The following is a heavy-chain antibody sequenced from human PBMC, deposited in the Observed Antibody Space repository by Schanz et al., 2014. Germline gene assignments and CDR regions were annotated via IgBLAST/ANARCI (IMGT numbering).Heavy chain of an antibody. CDR2: IATSSSTR. CDR3: ASGVHVSSLQKGLQF. Sequence: EVQLLESGGGLVRPGGSLRLSCAASGFTFSSYAMSWVRQVPGKGLEWLSYIATSSSTRHYADSVKGRVTISRDNAKNSVSLQMRRLRVEDTAVYYCASGVHVSSLQKGLQFWGRGTLVIVSS. CDR1: GFTFSSYA. J-gene: IGHJ1*01. V-gene: IGHV3-48*01. D-gene: IGHD3-10*01.